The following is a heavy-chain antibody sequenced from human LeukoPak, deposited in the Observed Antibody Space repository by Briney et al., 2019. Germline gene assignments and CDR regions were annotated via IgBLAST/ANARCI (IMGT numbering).Heavy chain of an antibody. Sequence: ASVKVSCKASGYTFNSYDISWVRQAPGRGLEWIAWISTYNGNTNYALKVQGRATMTTDTSTSTAYMELRSLRSDDTAVYYCARVLRYDFWSAYYFDYWGQGTLVTVSS. CDR1: GYTFNSYD. V-gene: IGHV1-18*01. D-gene: IGHD3-3*01. CDR3: ARVLRYDFWSAYYFDY. J-gene: IGHJ4*02. CDR2: ISTYNGNT.